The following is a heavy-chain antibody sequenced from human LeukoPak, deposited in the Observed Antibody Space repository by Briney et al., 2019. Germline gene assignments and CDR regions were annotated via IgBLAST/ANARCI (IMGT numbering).Heavy chain of an antibody. CDR2: IYYSGST. Sequence: SETLSLTCTVSGGSISSSSYYWGWIRQPPGKGLEWIGSIYYSGSTYYNPSLKSRVTISVDTSKNQFSLKLSSVTAADTAVYYCARQSIAAAPKGFDIWGQGTMVTVSS. J-gene: IGHJ3*02. CDR1: GGSISSSSYY. V-gene: IGHV4-39*01. D-gene: IGHD6-13*01. CDR3: ARQSIAAAPKGFDI.